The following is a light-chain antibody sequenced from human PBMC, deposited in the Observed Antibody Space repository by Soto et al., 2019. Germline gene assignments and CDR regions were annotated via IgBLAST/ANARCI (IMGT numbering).Light chain of an antibody. CDR1: QSISSY. Sequence: DIQMTQSPSSLSASVGDRITITCRASQSISSYLNWYQQKPGKAPKLLIYAASTLQSRVPSRFSGSGSGTDFTLTISSLQPEDFATYYCQQANSFPWTFGQGTKLEIK. J-gene: IGKJ2*01. CDR3: QQANSFPWT. CDR2: AAS. V-gene: IGKV1-39*01.